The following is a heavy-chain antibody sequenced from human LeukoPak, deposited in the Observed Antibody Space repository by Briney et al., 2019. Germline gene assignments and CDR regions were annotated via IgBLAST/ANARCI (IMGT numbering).Heavy chain of an antibody. D-gene: IGHD3-10*01. CDR1: GYTFTSYG. CDR3: ARDFRFGEPQALDY. Sequence: ASVKVSCKASGYTFTSYGISWVRQAPGQGLEWMGWISAYNGNTNYAQKLQGRVTMTTDTSTSTAYMELRSLRSVDTAVYYCARDFRFGEPQALDYWGQGTLVTVSS. J-gene: IGHJ4*02. V-gene: IGHV1-18*01. CDR2: ISAYNGNT.